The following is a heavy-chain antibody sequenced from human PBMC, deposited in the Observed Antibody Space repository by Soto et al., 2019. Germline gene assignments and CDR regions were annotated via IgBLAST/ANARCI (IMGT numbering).Heavy chain of an antibody. CDR1: GFTFSSYA. CDR2: ISGSGGST. V-gene: IGHV3-23*01. J-gene: IGHJ4*02. CDR3: AKGGRIVVVVAATNHLDY. D-gene: IGHD2-15*01. Sequence: GGSLRLSCAASGFTFSSYAMSWVRQAPGKGLEWVSAISGSGGSTYYADSVKGRFTISRDNSKNTLYLQMNSLRAEDTAVYYCAKGGRIVVVVAATNHLDYWGQVSLVTVSS.